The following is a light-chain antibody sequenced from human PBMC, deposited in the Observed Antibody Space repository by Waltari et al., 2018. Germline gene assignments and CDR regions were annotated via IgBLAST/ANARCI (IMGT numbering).Light chain of an antibody. CDR3: QQYDSLPPTSWT. CDR1: QDISNY. Sequence: DIQMTQSPSSLSASVGDRVTITCQASQDISNYLNWYQQKPGKAPKLLIYDASNLETGVPSRFSGSGSGTDFTFTISSLQPEDIATYYCQQYDSLPPTSWTFGQGTKVEIK. V-gene: IGKV1-33*01. J-gene: IGKJ1*01. CDR2: DAS.